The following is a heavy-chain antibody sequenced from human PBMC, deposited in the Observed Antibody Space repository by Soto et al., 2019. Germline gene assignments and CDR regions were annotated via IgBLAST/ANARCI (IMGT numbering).Heavy chain of an antibody. CDR1: GFTVSTYY. D-gene: IGHD3-10*01. Sequence: GGSLRLSCAASGFTVSTYYMNWVRQAPGEGLEWVSVVYSGGTTYYADSVRGRFTISRDNSKSTLFLQMNSLRAEDTAVYYCARGRSASSDIDSWGQGTPVTVST. V-gene: IGHV3-66*01. CDR3: ARGRSASSDIDS. J-gene: IGHJ4*02. CDR2: VYSGGTT.